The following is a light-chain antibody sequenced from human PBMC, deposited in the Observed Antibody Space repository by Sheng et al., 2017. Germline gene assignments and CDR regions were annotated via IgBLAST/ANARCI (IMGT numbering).Light chain of an antibody. CDR2: DAS. Sequence: EVVLTQSPATLSLSPGERATLSCRASQTVGSYLAWYQQKPGQAPRLLIYDASNRATGIPARFSGSGSGTDFTLTISSLEPEDFATYYCQQLNSYPHTFGQGTRLEIK. CDR1: QTVGSY. CDR3: QQLNSYPHT. V-gene: IGKV3-11*01. J-gene: IGKJ5*01.